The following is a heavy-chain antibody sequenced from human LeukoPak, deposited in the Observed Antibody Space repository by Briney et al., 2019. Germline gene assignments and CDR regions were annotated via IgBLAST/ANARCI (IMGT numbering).Heavy chain of an antibody. CDR2: IKPDGSEK. J-gene: IGHJ4*02. CDR3: ASGGYNWNRLDY. Sequence: GGSLRLSCAGSGFTFSSYYMTWVRQPPGKGLEWVANIKPDGSEKYYVDSVKGRFAISRDNAKNSLYFQMNSLRADDTAVYYCASGGYNWNRLDYWGQGTLVAVSS. V-gene: IGHV3-7*01. CDR1: GFTFSSYY. D-gene: IGHD1-20*01.